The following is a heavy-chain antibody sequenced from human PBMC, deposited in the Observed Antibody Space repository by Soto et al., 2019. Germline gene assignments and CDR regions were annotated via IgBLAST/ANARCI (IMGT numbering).Heavy chain of an antibody. Sequence: GGPLRLSCIASGVTFSTYAMSWVRQAPGKGLEWVSAISGSSGTTYYADSVKGRFTISRDNSKNTLYLQMNSLRAEDTAVYYCAKHRAGFGSGSDTYYFDVWGQGTLVTAPQ. CDR1: GVTFSTYA. V-gene: IGHV3-23*01. CDR2: ISGSSGTT. D-gene: IGHD3-10*01. J-gene: IGHJ4*02. CDR3: AKHRAGFGSGSDTYYFDV.